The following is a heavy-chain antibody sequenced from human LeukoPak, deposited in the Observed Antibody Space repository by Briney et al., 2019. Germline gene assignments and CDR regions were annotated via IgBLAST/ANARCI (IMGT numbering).Heavy chain of an antibody. Sequence: GGSLTLSCAVSGITLSNYGMSWVRQAPGKGLEWVAGISGSGGSTNYADSVKGRFTISRDNPKNTLFLQMKSLRAEDTAVYFCAKRGVVIRVILVGFHKEAYYFDSWGQGALVTASS. CDR1: GITLSNYG. V-gene: IGHV3-23*01. D-gene: IGHD3-22*01. CDR3: AKRGVVIRVILVGFHKEAYYFDS. J-gene: IGHJ4*02. CDR2: ISGSGGST.